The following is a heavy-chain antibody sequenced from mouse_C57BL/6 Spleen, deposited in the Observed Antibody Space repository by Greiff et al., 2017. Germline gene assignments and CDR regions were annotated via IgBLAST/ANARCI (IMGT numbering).Heavy chain of an antibody. CDR2: INPNYGTT. CDR1: GYSFTDYN. V-gene: IGHV1-39*01. J-gene: IGHJ4*01. D-gene: IGHD2-3*01. CDR3: ARGGLYDGYYSYYAMDY. Sequence: VQLQQSGPELVKPGASVKISCKASGYSFTDYNMNWVKQSNGKSLEWIGVINPNYGTTSYNQKFKGKATLTVDQSSSTAYMQLNSLTSEDSAVYYWARGGLYDGYYSYYAMDYWGQGTSVTVSS.